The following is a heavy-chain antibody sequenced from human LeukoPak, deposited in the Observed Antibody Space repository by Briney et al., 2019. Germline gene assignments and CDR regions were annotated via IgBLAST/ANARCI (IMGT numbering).Heavy chain of an antibody. Sequence: GASVKVSCKASGGTFSSYAISWVRQAPGQGLEWMGGIILIFGTANYAQKFQGRVTITTDESTSTAYMELSSLRSEDTAVYYCARGGPTVVRALYWFDPWGQGTLVTVSS. J-gene: IGHJ5*02. D-gene: IGHD4-23*01. CDR2: IILIFGTA. V-gene: IGHV1-69*05. CDR3: ARGGPTVVRALYWFDP. CDR1: GGTFSSYA.